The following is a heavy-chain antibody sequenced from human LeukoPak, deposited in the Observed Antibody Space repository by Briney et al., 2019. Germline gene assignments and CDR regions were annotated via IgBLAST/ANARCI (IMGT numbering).Heavy chain of an antibody. V-gene: IGHV4-38-2*02. D-gene: IGHD2-8*02. CDR3: ARVREYCTGISCFAFDI. Sequence: SETLSLTCTVSGYSISSGYYWGWIRQAPGKGLEWIGSIYHSGSTYYNPSLKGRVTISVDTSKNHFSLKLSSVTAADTALYYCARVREYCTGISCFAFDIWGQGTMVTVSS. CDR2: IYHSGST. CDR1: GYSISSGYY. J-gene: IGHJ3*02.